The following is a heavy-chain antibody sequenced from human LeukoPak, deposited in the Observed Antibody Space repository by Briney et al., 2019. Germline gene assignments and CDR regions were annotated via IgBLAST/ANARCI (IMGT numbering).Heavy chain of an antibody. CDR3: ARDVMAVAGTLGFDC. J-gene: IGHJ4*02. CDR2: IAYDGSDE. V-gene: IGHV3-30*04. D-gene: IGHD6-19*01. CDR1: GFTFGSFG. Sequence: GGSLRLSCVAYGFTFGSFGTHWVRQAPGKGLDWVAVIAYDGSDENYADSVKGRFTISRDNFKNTLYLQMNSLGPEDTAMYYCARDVMAVAGTLGFDCWGQGALVTVSS.